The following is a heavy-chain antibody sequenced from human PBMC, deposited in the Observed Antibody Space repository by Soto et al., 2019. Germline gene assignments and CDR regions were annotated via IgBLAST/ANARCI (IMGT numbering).Heavy chain of an antibody. CDR3: ARTLSWRRGPFDS. CDR1: GFIFNTYS. CDR2: ISGSSQTI. D-gene: IGHD2-15*01. V-gene: IGHV3-48*02. J-gene: IGHJ4*02. Sequence: GGSLRLSCAASGFIFNTYSMNWVRQAPGKGLEWVSYISGSSQTIFYADSVRGRFTISRDNANNSTYLQMVSLRDEDAAVYYCARTLSWRRGPFDSWGQGTLVTVSS.